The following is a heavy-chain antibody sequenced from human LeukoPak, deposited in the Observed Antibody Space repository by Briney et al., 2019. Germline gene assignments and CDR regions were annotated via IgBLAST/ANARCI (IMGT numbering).Heavy chain of an antibody. Sequence: SETLSLTCTVSGGSISSHYWNWIRQSPGKGLEWIGYISYTGSTNYNPSLKSRVTLSVDTSKNQFSLKLSSVTAADTAVYYCARDPTTVTKGFDVWGQGTVVTVSS. D-gene: IGHD4-17*01. CDR1: GGSISSHY. V-gene: IGHV4-59*11. J-gene: IGHJ3*01. CDR3: ARDPTTVTKGFDV. CDR2: ISYTGST.